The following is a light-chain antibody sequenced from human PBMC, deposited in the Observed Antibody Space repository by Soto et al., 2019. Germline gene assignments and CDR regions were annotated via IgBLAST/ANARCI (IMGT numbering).Light chain of an antibody. CDR1: TSDIGNND. CDR3: GTCDSSLRGGV. CDR2: ENN. Sequence: QSVLTQPPSVSAAPGQYVTISCSGSTSDIGNNDICWYQQFPGTAPKLLIYENNKRPSGIPDRFSGSKSGTSATLGITGLQTGYEADYYCGTCDSSLRGGVFGGVPKVTVL. J-gene: IGLJ2*01. V-gene: IGLV1-51*02.